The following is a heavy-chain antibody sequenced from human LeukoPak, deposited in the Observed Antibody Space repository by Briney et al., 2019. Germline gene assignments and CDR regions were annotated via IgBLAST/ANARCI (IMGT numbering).Heavy chain of an antibody. V-gene: IGHV4-30-2*02. J-gene: IGHJ5*02. CDR2: IYHSGST. CDR3: ARYRGNSNGGFDP. Sequence: TSETLSLTCALSGGSISSGGYSWSWIRQPPGKGLEWIGYIYHSGSTYYNPSLESRVTISVDRSKNQFSLKLTSVTAADTAVYYCARYRGNSNGGFDPWGQGTLVTVSS. D-gene: IGHD4-23*01. CDR1: GGSISSGGYS.